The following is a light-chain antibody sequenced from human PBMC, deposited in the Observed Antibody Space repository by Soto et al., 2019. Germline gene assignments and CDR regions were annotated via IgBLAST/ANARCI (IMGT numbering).Light chain of an antibody. CDR1: SSDIGTYNL. Sequence: QPALTQPASVSGSPGQSITISCTGTSSDIGTYNLVSWYQQHPGKAPKVMIYEDSKRPAGVSDRFTGSKSGNTASLTISGLQAGDEADYYCCSYAGSNSPYVFGTGTKLTVL. CDR2: EDS. V-gene: IGLV2-23*01. J-gene: IGLJ1*01. CDR3: CSYAGSNSPYV.